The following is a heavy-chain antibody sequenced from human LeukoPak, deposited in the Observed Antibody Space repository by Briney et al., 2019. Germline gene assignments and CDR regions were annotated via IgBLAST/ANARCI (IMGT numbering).Heavy chain of an antibody. Sequence: PSETLSLTCTVSGYSNSSGYYWGWIRQPPGKRLEWVGSISSSGNTYYNPTLKSRVTISVDTSKNLFSLNLTSVTAADAAVYYCARDLGYSGFDWAPWGQGTLVTVSS. CDR3: ARDLGYSGFDWAP. D-gene: IGHD5-12*01. CDR1: GYSNSSGYY. CDR2: ISSSGNT. V-gene: IGHV4-38-2*02. J-gene: IGHJ5*02.